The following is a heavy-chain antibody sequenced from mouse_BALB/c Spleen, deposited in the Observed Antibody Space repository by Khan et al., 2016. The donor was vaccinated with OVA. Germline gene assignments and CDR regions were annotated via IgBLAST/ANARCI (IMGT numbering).Heavy chain of an antibody. V-gene: IGHV5-9-3*01. CDR2: ISSGGDYI. J-gene: IGHJ3*01. D-gene: IGHD1-1*01. CDR3: STQAYGPFAY. Sequence: EVELVESGGDLVKPGGSLKLSCSASGFTFSTYAMSWVRQTPEKRLEWVATISSGGDYIYYPDSVKGRFTISRDNAMNTLYLQMSSLRSEDTATYYCSTQAYGPFAYWGQGTLVTVSA. CDR1: GFTFSTYA.